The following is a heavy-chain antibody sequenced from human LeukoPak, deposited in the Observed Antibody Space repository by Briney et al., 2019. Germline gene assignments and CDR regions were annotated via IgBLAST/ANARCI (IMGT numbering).Heavy chain of an antibody. D-gene: IGHD3-3*01. Sequence: SETLSLTCAVSGYSISSGCYWGWIRQPPGKGLEWIGNIYHSGQTYYSPSLKSRLTMSVDTSKNQFSLKLSSVTAADTAVYYCARDGGPHNYYYYALDVWGKGTTVTVSS. J-gene: IGHJ6*04. CDR2: IYHSGQT. CDR1: GYSISSGCY. V-gene: IGHV4-38-2*02. CDR3: ARDGGPHNYYYYALDV.